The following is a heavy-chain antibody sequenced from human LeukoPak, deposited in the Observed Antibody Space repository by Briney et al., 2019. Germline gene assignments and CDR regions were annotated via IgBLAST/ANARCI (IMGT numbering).Heavy chain of an antibody. J-gene: IGHJ5*02. V-gene: IGHV3-74*01. Sequence: GGSLRLSCAASGFTFSSYWMHWVRQAPGKGLVWVSRIKSDGSSTTYADSVKGRFTISRGNAKNTLYLQMNSLRAEDTAVYYCARDYASVPAAIWGNWFDPWGQGTLVTVSS. CDR1: GFTFSSYW. CDR3: ARDYASVPAAIWGNWFDP. CDR2: IKSDGSST. D-gene: IGHD2-2*01.